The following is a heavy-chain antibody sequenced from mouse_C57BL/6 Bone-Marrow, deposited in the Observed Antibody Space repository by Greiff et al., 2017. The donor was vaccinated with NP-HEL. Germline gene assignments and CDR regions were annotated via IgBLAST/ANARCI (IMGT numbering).Heavy chain of an antibody. Sequence: QVQLQQSGAELVRPGTSVKMSCKASGYTFTNSWKGGEKQRPGHGLGWIGDIYPGGGYTNYNEKFKGKATLTADKSSSTAYMQFSSLTSEDSAIYYCARDGNYLDYWGQGTTLTVSS. D-gene: IGHD1-1*01. J-gene: IGHJ2*01. CDR2: IYPGGGYT. V-gene: IGHV1-63*01. CDR3: ARDGNYLDY. CDR1: GYTFTNSW.